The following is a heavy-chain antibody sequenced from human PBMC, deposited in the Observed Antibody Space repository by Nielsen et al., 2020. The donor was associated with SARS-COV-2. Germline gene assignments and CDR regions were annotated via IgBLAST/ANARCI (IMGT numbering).Heavy chain of an antibody. Sequence: GGSLRLSCAASGFTFSTYGMHWVRQAPGKGLEWVAVISYDGNNKYYADSVKGRFSISRDNSKNTLYLQMDSLRAEDKAVYYCAKDLVHWRYYGSGTMSEAYGMDVWGQGTTVTVSS. V-gene: IGHV3-30*18. CDR2: ISYDGNNK. CDR1: GFTFSTYG. D-gene: IGHD3-10*01. CDR3: AKDLVHWRYYGSGTMSEAYGMDV. J-gene: IGHJ6*02.